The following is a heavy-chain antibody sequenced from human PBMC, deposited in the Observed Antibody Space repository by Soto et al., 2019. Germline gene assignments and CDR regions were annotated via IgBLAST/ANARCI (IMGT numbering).Heavy chain of an antibody. J-gene: IGHJ4*02. CDR1: GFTVSNNY. V-gene: IGHV3-53*01. D-gene: IGHD3-10*01. CDR2: IYSGGYT. Sequence: EVQLVESGGGLIQPGGSLRLSCAVSGFTVSNNYMSWVRQAPGKGLEGVSVIYSGGYTAYGDSVKGRFTISRDNSKNTLNPKKKTRGAHAPAVFYCATQPGGGGYWGQGTLVTVSS. CDR3: ATQPGGGGY.